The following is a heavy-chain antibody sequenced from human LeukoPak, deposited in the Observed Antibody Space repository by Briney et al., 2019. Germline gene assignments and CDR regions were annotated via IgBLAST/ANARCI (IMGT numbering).Heavy chain of an antibody. V-gene: IGHV1-46*01. J-gene: IGHJ4*02. D-gene: IGHD2-21*02. Sequence: ASVKVSCKASGYTFTSYDMHWVRQAPGQGLEWMGIINPSGDSTSYAQKFQGRVTMTRDTTTSTVYMELSSLRSEDTAVYYCASVLYCGADCYSGRYFFDYWGQGTLVTVSS. CDR3: ASVLYCGADCYSGRYFFDY. CDR2: INPSGDST. CDR1: GYTFTSYD.